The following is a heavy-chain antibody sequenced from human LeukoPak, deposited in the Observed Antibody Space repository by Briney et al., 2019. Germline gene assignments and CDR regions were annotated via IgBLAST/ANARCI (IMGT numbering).Heavy chain of an antibody. CDR2: INPHSGGT. J-gene: IGHJ4*02. CDR1: GFTFSGHY. CDR3: VREDNELLSKNFDY. V-gene: IGHV1-2*02. Sequence: GASVKVSCKASGFTFSGHYIHWVRQAPGQGLEWMGYINPHSGGTSSPQKFQGRVTMTTDTSISAVYMELSSLTSDDTAMYYCVREDNELLSKNFDYWGQGSLVTVSS. D-gene: IGHD2-21*02.